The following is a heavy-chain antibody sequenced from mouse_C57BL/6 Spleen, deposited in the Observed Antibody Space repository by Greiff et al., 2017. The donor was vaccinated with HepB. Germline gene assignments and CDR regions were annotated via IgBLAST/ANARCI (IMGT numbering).Heavy chain of an antibody. D-gene: IGHD1-1*01. CDR1: GFTFSSYA. CDR2: ISSGGDYI. CDR3: TRDPYGSSHWYFDV. J-gene: IGHJ1*03. V-gene: IGHV5-9-1*02. Sequence: EVNLVESGEGLVKPGGSLKLSCAASGFTFSSYAMSWVRQTPEKRLEWVAYISSGGDYIYYADTVKGRFTISRDNARNTLYLQMSSLKSEDTAMYYCTRDPYGSSHWYFDVWGTGTTVTVSS.